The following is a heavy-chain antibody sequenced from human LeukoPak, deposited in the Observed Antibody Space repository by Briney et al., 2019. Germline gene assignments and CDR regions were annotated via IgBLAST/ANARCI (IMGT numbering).Heavy chain of an antibody. V-gene: IGHV1-69*04. Sequence: GAPVKVSCKASGGAFSSYAISWVRQAPGQGLEWMGRIIPILGIANYAQKFQGRVTITADKSTSTAYMELSSLRSEDTAVYYCARGTDSNTWPGYWGQGTLVTVSS. CDR3: ARGTDSNTWPGY. CDR1: GGAFSSYA. CDR2: IIPILGIA. D-gene: IGHD1-1*01. J-gene: IGHJ4*02.